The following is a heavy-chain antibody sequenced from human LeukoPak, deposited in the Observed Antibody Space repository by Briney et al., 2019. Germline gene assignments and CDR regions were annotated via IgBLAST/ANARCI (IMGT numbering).Heavy chain of an antibody. CDR3: AKRASIDSVGY. D-gene: IGHD3-22*01. CDR1: GFTFNTYA. Sequence: GGSLRLSCAASGFTFNTYAMSWVRQAPWERLQWVSGISDSGGNTYYADSVRGRFTISRDNSKNTLYLQMSSLRADDTAVYYCAKRASIDSVGYWGQGTLVTVSS. V-gene: IGHV3-23*01. CDR2: ISDSGGNT. J-gene: IGHJ4*02.